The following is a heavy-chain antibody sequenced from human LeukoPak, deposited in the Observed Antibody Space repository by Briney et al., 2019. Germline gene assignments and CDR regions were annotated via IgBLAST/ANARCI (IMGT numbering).Heavy chain of an antibody. CDR1: GGSISSYY. CDR3: ARQVTFGYAYAYYFDY. V-gene: IGHV4-59*08. CDR2: IYYSGST. J-gene: IGHJ4*02. Sequence: SETLSLTCTVSGGSISSYYWSWIRQPPGKGLEWIGYIYYSGSTNYNPSLKSRVTISVDTSKNQFSLRLSSVTAADTAVYYCARQVTFGYAYAYYFDYWGQGTLVTVSS. D-gene: IGHD3-16*01.